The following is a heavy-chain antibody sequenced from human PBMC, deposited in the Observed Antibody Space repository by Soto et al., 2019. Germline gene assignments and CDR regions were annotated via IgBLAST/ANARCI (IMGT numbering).Heavy chain of an antibody. CDR3: ARSEYSVFDF. J-gene: IGHJ4*01. D-gene: IGHD2-15*01. CDR1: GFSLSTTGVG. V-gene: IGHV2-5*02. Sequence: SGPTLVNPTQTLTLTCTFSGFSLSTTGVGLGWIRQPPGKALEWLALIYWDDEKHYSPFLKSRLTITKDTSKNQVVLRMTNMDPVDTATYYCARSEYSVFDFWGQGTLVTVSS. CDR2: IYWDDEK.